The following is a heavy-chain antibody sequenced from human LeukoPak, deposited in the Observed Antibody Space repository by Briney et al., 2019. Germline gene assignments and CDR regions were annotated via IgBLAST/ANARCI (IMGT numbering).Heavy chain of an antibody. J-gene: IGHJ5*02. CDR2: INPSGGST. V-gene: IGHV1-46*01. D-gene: IGHD6-13*01. CDR1: GYTFTSYY. CDR3: ARDPGYSSSWRNRGWFDP. Sequence: GASVKVSCKASGYTFTSYYMHWVRQAPGQGLEWMGIINPSGGSTSYAQKFQGRVTVTRDMSTSTVYMELSSLRSEDTAVYYCARDPGYSSSWRNRGWFDPWGQGTLVTVSS.